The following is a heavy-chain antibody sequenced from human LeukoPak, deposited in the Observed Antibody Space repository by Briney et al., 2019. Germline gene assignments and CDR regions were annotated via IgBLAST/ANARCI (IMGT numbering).Heavy chain of an antibody. CDR2: INTNSGGT. V-gene: IGHV1-2*02. CDR1: GYTFTCYY. D-gene: IGHD6-19*01. Sequence: ASVKVSCKASGYTFTCYYMHWVRQAPGQGLEWRGWINTNSGGTNYAQKFQGRVTMTRDTSISPAYMELYRLKSDDTAVYYCARVAITVAGRLDQRLGMRYYFDYWGQGTLVTVSS. J-gene: IGHJ4*02. CDR3: ARVAITVAGRLDQRLGMRYYFDY.